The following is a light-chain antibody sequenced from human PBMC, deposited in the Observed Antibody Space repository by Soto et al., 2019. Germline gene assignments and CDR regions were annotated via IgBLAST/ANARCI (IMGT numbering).Light chain of an antibody. V-gene: IGLV1-47*02. CDR2: GNA. CDR3: AVWDARLSGYV. J-gene: IGLJ1*01. Sequence: TQPRSVSETPGQSVTISCSGSTSNIGKNYVCWYQQFPGTAPKLLIYGNAQRPSGVPDRFSGSKSGTSASLAISGLRSEDVAEYYCAVWDARLSGYVVATGPKDTV. CDR1: TSNIGKNY.